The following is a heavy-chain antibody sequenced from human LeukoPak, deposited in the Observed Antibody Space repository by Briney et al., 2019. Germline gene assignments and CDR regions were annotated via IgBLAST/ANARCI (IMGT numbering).Heavy chain of an antibody. J-gene: IGHJ4*02. D-gene: IGHD6-13*01. CDR1: GFTFSSYA. Sequence: GGSLRLSCAASGFTFSSYAMSWVRQAPGKGLEWVSAISGSGGSTYYADSVKGRSTISRDNSENTLYLQMNSLRAEDTAVYYCAKEGYSSSWYYFDYWGQGTLVTVSS. CDR3: AKEGYSSSWYYFDY. CDR2: ISGSGGST. V-gene: IGHV3-23*01.